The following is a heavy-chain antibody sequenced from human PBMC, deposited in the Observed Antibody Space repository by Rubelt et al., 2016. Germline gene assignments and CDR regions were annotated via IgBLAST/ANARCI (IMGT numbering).Heavy chain of an antibody. CDR2: IGSGGNGV. CDR1: GFSFSDYY. J-gene: IGHJ6*02. CDR3: ARDWGGMDV. D-gene: IGHD3-16*01. V-gene: IGHV3-11*01. Sequence: QLVESGGGLVQPGGSLRLSCAASGFSFSDYYMNWIRQAPGKGLEWISYIGSGGNGVYYADSVKGRFTNSRDNAKNSLYLQMSSLRTEDTAVYYCARDWGGMDVWGQGTTVTVSS.